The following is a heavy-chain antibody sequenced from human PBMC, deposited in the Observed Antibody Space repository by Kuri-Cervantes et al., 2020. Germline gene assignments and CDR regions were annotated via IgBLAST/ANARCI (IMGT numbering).Heavy chain of an antibody. CDR1: GFTFSDYY. CDR3: ARDCRWPVDAFDI. CDR2: ISSSGSTI. J-gene: IGHJ3*02. D-gene: IGHD6-19*01. Sequence: GGSLRLSCAASGFTFSDYYMSWIRQAPGKGLEWVSYISSSGSTIYYADSVKGRFTISRDNAKNSLYLQMNSLRAEDTAVYYCARDCRWPVDAFDIWGQGKMVTVSS. V-gene: IGHV3-11*04.